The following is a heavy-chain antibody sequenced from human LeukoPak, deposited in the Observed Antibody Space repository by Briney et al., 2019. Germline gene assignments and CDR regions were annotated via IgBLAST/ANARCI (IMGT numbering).Heavy chain of an antibody. D-gene: IGHD2-21*02. V-gene: IGHV5-51*01. J-gene: IGHJ3*02. CDR1: GYSFTSCW. CDR2: IYPGDSDT. Sequence: GESLKISCKGSGYSFTSCWIGRVRQMPGKGLEWMGIIYPGDSDTRYSPSFQGQVTISADKSISTAYLQWSSLKASDTAMYYCARRGAYCGGDCYSNAFDIWGQGTMVTVSS. CDR3: ARRGAYCGGDCYSNAFDI.